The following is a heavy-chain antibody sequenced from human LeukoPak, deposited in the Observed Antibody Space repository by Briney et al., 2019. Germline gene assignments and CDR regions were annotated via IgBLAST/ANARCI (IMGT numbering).Heavy chain of an antibody. CDR2: IGGGGAGT. CDR1: RFTLSTYA. J-gene: IGHJ4*02. D-gene: IGHD3-10*01. CDR3: AKDKSSDY. Sequence: PGGSLRLSCAVSRFTLSTYAMTWVRQAPGKGLEWVSTIGGGGAGTYYADSVKGRFTISRDSSKDTLYLQMNSLRAEDTAVYYCAKDKSSDYWGQGTLVTVSS. V-gene: IGHV3-23*01.